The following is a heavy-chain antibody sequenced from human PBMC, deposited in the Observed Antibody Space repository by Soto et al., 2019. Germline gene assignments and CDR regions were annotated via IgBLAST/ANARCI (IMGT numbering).Heavy chain of an antibody. Sequence: SETLSLTCGVYGGSFRNYYWIWVRQPPGKGLEWIGEVNHSGEATYNPSLQSRVSISLDTSNNHFSLKMTSVTAADTAVYYCARTFDYYGMDVWGQGTTVTVSS. J-gene: IGHJ6*02. CDR2: VNHSGEA. CDR1: GGSFRNYY. CDR3: ARTFDYYGMDV. V-gene: IGHV4-34*01.